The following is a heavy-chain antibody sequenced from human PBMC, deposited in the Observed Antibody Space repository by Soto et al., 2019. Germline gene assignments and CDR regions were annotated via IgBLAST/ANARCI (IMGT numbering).Heavy chain of an antibody. CDR1: GGSISSDDYY. J-gene: IGHJ4*02. D-gene: IGHD5-18*01. Sequence: LSLTFTVSGGSISSDDYYWSWIRQPPGKGLEWIGYIYYSGSTYYNPSLKSRVTISVDTSKNQFSLKLSSVTAADTAVYYCARTIVDTARATLLDYWGQGTLVTVSS. V-gene: IGHV4-30-4*01. CDR2: IYYSGST. CDR3: ARTIVDTARATLLDY.